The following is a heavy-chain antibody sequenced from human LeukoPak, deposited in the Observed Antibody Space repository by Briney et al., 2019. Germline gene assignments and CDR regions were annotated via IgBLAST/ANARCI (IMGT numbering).Heavy chain of an antibody. CDR2: INPNSGGT. CDR3: ARDMEDYDSSGYYL. Sequence: ASVKVSCKASGYTFTGYYMHWVRQAPGQGLEWMGCINPNSGGTNYAQEFQGRVTMTRDTSISTAYMELSRLRSDDTAVYYCARDMEDYDSSGYYLWGQGTLVTVSS. CDR1: GYTFTGYY. D-gene: IGHD3-22*01. J-gene: IGHJ4*02. V-gene: IGHV1-2*02.